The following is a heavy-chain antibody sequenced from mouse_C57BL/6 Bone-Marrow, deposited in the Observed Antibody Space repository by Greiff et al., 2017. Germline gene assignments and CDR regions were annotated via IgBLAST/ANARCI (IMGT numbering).Heavy chain of an antibody. Sequence: VQLQQSGPGLVQPSQSLSITCTVSGFSLTSYGVHWVRQSPGKGLEWLGVIWSGGSTDYNAAFISRLSISKDNPKSQVFFKMNSLQADDTDIYSGARNRGLRRRKNAMDYWGQGTSVTVSS. J-gene: IGHJ4*01. D-gene: IGHD2-4*01. CDR2: IWSGGST. CDR1: GFSLTSYG. V-gene: IGHV2-2*01. CDR3: ARNRGLRRRKNAMDY.